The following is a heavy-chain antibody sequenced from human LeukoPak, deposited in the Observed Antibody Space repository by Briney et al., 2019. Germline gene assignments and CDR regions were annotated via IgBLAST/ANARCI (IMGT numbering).Heavy chain of an antibody. Sequence: GASVKVSCKASGYTFTGYYMHWVRQAPGQGLEWMGWISAYNGNTNYAQKLQGRVTMTTDTSTSTAYMELRSLRSDDTAVYYCARDPVYYYGSGRENWFDPWGQGTLVTVSS. J-gene: IGHJ5*02. CDR1: GYTFTGYY. D-gene: IGHD3-10*01. V-gene: IGHV1-18*04. CDR2: ISAYNGNT. CDR3: ARDPVYYYGSGRENWFDP.